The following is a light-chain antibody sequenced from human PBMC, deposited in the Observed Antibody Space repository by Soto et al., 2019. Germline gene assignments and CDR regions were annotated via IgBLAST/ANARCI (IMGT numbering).Light chain of an antibody. Sequence: EIVLTQSPGTLYLSPGERATLSCRASQSVSSSYLAWYQQKPGQAPRLLIYGASSRATGIPARFSGSGSGTDFTLTISRLEPEDFAVHYCQQYGSSPEYTFGQGTKLEIK. CDR3: QQYGSSPEYT. J-gene: IGKJ2*01. CDR1: QSVSSSY. CDR2: GAS. V-gene: IGKV3-20*01.